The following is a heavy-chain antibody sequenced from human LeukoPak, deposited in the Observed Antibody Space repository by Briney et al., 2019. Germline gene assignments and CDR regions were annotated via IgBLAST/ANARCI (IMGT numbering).Heavy chain of an antibody. J-gene: IGHJ3*02. CDR1: GYTFTNYG. CDR3: ARDKHIEYSSSGAFDI. D-gene: IGHD6-6*01. CDR2: ISAYNGNT. Sequence: ASVKVSCKASGYTFTNYGISWVRQAPGQGLEWMGWISAYNGNTNYAQKLQGRVTMTTDTSTSTAYMELRSLRSDDTAVYYCARDKHIEYSSSGAFDIWGQGTMVTVSS. V-gene: IGHV1-18*01.